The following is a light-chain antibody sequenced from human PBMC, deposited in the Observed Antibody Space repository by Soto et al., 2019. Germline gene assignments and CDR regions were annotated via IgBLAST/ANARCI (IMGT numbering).Light chain of an antibody. Sequence: QSALTQPASVSGSPGQSITISCTGTSSDVAGYNYVSWYQQHPNKAPKFMIYDVTNRPSGVSSRFSGSKSGNTASLTISGLQAEDEADYYCSSYTSSSTYVFGTGTKVTVL. CDR1: SSDVAGYNY. V-gene: IGLV2-14*01. CDR2: DVT. J-gene: IGLJ1*01. CDR3: SSYTSSSTYV.